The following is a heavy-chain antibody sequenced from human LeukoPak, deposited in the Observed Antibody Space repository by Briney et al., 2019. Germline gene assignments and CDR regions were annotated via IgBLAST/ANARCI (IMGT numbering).Heavy chain of an antibody. CDR3: AREEYGGGYYYYGMDV. CDR2: ISSSGSTI. V-gene: IGHV3-48*03. D-gene: IGHD2/OR15-2a*01. Sequence: LTGGSLRLSCAASGFTFSSYEMNWVRQAPGKGLEWVSYISSSGSTIYYADSVKGRFTISRDNAKNSLYLQMNSLRAEDTAVYYCAREEYGGGYYYYGMDVWGKGTTVTVSS. CDR1: GFTFSSYE. J-gene: IGHJ6*04.